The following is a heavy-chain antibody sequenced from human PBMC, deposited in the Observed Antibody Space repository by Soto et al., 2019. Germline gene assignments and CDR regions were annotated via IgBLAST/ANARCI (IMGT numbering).Heavy chain of an antibody. J-gene: IGHJ4*02. Sequence: ATLYLTCAVSGCSLTSNNWWTWVRQPPGQGLEWIGEIYRTGSTNYNPSLKSRVTISLDKSENQFSLKVTSLTAADTAVYYCASRDPGTSVDYWGQGTLVNLSS. CDR2: IYRTGST. V-gene: IGHV4-4*02. CDR1: GCSLTSNNW. CDR3: ASRDPGTSVDY. D-gene: IGHD1-7*01.